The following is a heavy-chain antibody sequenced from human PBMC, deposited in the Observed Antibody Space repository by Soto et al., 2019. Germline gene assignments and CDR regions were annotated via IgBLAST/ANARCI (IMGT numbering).Heavy chain of an antibody. CDR3: ATRLRYFDWHDWYFDL. D-gene: IGHD3-9*01. V-gene: IGHV5-51*01. J-gene: IGHJ2*01. CDR2: IYPGDSDT. CDR1: GYTFANYW. Sequence: GESLKISCESSGYTFANYWIGWVRQVPGKGLEWMGIIYPGDSDTRYSPSFQGQVTISADKSISTAYLQWSSLKASDTAMYYCATRLRYFDWHDWYFDLWGRGTLVTVSS.